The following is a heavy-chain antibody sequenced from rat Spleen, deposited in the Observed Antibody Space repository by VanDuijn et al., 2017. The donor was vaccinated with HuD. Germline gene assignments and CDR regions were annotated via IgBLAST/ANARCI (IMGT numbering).Heavy chain of an antibody. CDR2: ISTSGGST. Sequence: EVQLVQSGGGLVQPGRSMKLSCAASGFTFSSFPMAWVRQAPTKGLEWVATISTSGGSTYYRDSVKGRFTISRDNAKSTLYLQMDSLRSEDTATYYCTTGVYWGQGVMVTVSS. J-gene: IGHJ2*01. V-gene: IGHV5-46*01. CDR3: TTGVY. CDR1: GFTFSSFP.